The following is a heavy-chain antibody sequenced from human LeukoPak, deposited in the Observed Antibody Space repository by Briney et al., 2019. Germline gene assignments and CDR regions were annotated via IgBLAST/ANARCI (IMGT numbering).Heavy chain of an antibody. J-gene: IGHJ6*02. D-gene: IGHD4-17*01. Sequence: GGSLRLSCAASGFTFSSYDMHWVRQATGKGLEWVSAIGTAGDTYYPGSVKGRFTISRENAKNSLYLQMNSLRAGDTAVYYCARANHYGVGYHGVDVWGQGTTVTVSS. CDR2: IGTAGDT. CDR3: ARANHYGVGYHGVDV. CDR1: GFTFSSYD. V-gene: IGHV3-13*01.